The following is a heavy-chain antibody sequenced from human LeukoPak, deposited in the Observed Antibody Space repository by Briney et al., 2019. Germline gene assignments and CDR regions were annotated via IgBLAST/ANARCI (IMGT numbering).Heavy chain of an antibody. CDR1: GGTFSSYA. CDR2: IIPILGIA. CDR3: ARDKSPIATVTTFDY. Sequence: SVKVSCKASGGTFSSYAISWVRPSPGQGLEWMGRIIPILGIANYAQKFQGRVTITADKSTSTAYMELSSLRSEDTAVYYCARDKSPIATVTTFDYWGQGTLVTVSS. D-gene: IGHD4-17*01. V-gene: IGHV1-69*04. J-gene: IGHJ4*02.